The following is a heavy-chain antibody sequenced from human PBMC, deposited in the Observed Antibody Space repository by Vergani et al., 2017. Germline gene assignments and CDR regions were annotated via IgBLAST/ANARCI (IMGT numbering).Heavy chain of an antibody. CDR3: AKDLPSGTYGGDWLAP. J-gene: IGHJ5*02. Sequence: QVQLAESGGGRVQPGRSLRLSCAASGFSFSSHAIHWVRQAPGKGLEWVAVISYDGSNKYYADSVKGRFTISRDTSKNTLYLQMNSLRAEDTAVYYCAKDLPSGTYGGDWLAPWGQGALVTVSS. CDR2: ISYDGSNK. CDR1: GFSFSSHA. D-gene: IGHD4-23*01. V-gene: IGHV3-30*18.